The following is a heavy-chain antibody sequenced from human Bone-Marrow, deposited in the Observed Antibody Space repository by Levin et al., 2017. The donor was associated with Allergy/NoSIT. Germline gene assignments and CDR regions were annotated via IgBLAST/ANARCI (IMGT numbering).Heavy chain of an antibody. D-gene: IGHD6-25*01. CDR3: ARSGYYCIDV. J-gene: IGHJ6*02. CDR2: IFHSGST. Sequence: SETLSLTCAVSGGSITSDGWWSWVRQPPGKGLEWIGEIFHSGSTNYNPSLKSRVAISVDKSNNQFSLEVTSVTAADTAVYYCARSGYYCIDVWGHGTTVTVSS. V-gene: IGHV4-4*02. CDR1: GGSITSDGW.